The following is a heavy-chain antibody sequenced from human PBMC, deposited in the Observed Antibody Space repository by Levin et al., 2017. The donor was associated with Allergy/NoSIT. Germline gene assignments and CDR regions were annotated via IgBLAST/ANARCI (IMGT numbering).Heavy chain of an antibody. V-gene: IGHV3-74*01. CDR2: IISDGSDT. CDR1: GFTFSRYY. Sequence: GESLKISCAASGFTFSRYYMHWVRQAPGKGLVWVSYIISDGSDTNYVDSVKGRFTISRDNAKNTLSLQMDSLRAEDTAVYYCARGGCSSTSCLDYWGQGTLVTVSS. D-gene: IGHD2-2*01. CDR3: ARGGCSSTSCLDY. J-gene: IGHJ4*02.